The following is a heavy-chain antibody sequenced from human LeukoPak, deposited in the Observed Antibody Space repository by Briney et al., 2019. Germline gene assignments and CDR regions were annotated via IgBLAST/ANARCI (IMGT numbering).Heavy chain of an antibody. J-gene: IGHJ4*02. Sequence: PGGSLRLSCAASGFTFSSYEMNWVRQAPGKGLEWVSYISSSGSTIYYADSVKGRFTISRDNAKNSLYLQMNSLRAEDTAVYYCARAVYKTNDYWGQGTLVTVSS. CDR3: ARAVYKTNDY. V-gene: IGHV3-48*03. CDR2: ISSSGSTI. CDR1: GFTFSSYE. D-gene: IGHD1-1*01.